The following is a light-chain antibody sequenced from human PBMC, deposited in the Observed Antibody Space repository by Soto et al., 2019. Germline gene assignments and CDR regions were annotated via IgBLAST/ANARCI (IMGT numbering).Light chain of an antibody. CDR1: SGHSSYI. J-gene: IGLJ2*01. CDR3: GTWDSRRGV. V-gene: IGLV4-60*03. CDR2: LEGSGSY. Sequence: QSVLTQSSSASASLGSSVKLTCTLSSGHSSYIIAWHQQQPGKAPRYLMKLEGSGSYNKGSGVPDRFSGSSSGADRYLTISNLQSWDEAYYSCGTWDSRRGVFGGGTKLTV.